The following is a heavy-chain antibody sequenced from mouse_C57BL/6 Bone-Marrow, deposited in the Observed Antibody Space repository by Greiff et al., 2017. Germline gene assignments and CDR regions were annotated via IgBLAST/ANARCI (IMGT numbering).Heavy chain of an antibody. D-gene: IGHD2-2*01. CDR3: ARDGGYYNAMDY. Sequence: EVQVVESEGGLVQPGSSMKLSCTASGFTFSDYYMAWVRQVPEKGLEWVANINYDGSSTYYLDSLKSRFIISRDNAKNILYLQMSSLKSEDTATYYCARDGGYYNAMDYWGQGTSGTVSS. CDR1: GFTFSDYY. V-gene: IGHV5-16*01. CDR2: INYDGSST. J-gene: IGHJ4*01.